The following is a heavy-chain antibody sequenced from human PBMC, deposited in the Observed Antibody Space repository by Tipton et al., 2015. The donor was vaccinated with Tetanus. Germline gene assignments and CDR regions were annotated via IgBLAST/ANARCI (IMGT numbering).Heavy chain of an antibody. CDR1: GASLRGGDYH. CDR3: ARANYDSFKKGPFDS. Sequence: TLSLTCTVSGASLRGGDYHWSWIRQPPGKGLEWLAYISGSGTTKSNYYLKSRITMKRDTSRNQFSLTLTSVTAADTAVYYCARANYDSFKKGPFDSWGQGSLVIVSS. D-gene: IGHD3-3*01. J-gene: IGHJ4*02. CDR2: ISGSGTT. V-gene: IGHV4-61*08.